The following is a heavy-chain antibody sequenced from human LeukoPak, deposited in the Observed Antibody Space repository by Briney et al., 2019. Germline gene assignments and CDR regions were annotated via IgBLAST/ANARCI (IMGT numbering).Heavy chain of an antibody. D-gene: IGHD3-9*01. CDR2: MNLNSGNT. V-gene: IGHV1-8*01. J-gene: IGHJ4*02. CDR3: ARGEQRRRNDILTGYRLGY. Sequence: ASVKVSCKASGYTFTSYDINWVRQATGQGLDWMGWMNLNSGNTGYAQKFQGRVTMTRNTSISTAYMELSSLRSEDTAVYYCARGEQRRRNDILTGYRLGYWGQGTLVTVSS. CDR1: GYTFTSYD.